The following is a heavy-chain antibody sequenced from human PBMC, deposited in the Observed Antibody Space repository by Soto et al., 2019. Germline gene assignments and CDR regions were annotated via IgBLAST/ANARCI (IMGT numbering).Heavy chain of an antibody. CDR1: GFTFSSYA. CDR2: ISGGCGNT. Sequence: EVQLLESGGGLVQPGGSLRLSCAASGFTFSSYAMSWVRQTPGKGLEWVSGISGGCGNTYYADSVTGRFTISRDNSRNTLYLQMNSLRAADTAIYYCAKDRGAGGRFSGIAVSGIPSWGQGTLVTVSS. CDR3: AKDRGAGGRFSGIAVSGIPS. V-gene: IGHV3-23*01. J-gene: IGHJ5*02. D-gene: IGHD6-19*01.